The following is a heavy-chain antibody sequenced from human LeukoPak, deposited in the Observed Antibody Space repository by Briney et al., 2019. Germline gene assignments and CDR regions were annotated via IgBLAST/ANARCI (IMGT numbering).Heavy chain of an antibody. Sequence: ASVKVSCKASGYTFTNYGITWVRQAPGQGLEWMGWINTYNGNTNYAQRLQGRITMTTDASTSTAYMELRGLRSDDTAIYYCARNSHGYGSGWQQFNFDYWGQGTLVTVSS. CDR2: INTYNGNT. J-gene: IGHJ4*02. D-gene: IGHD6-19*01. CDR1: GYTFTNYG. CDR3: ARNSHGYGSGWQQFNFDY. V-gene: IGHV1-18*01.